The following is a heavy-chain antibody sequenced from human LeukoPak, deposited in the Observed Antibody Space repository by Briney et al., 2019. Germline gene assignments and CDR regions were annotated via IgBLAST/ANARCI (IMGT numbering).Heavy chain of an antibody. V-gene: IGHV4-59*01. Sequence: SDTQSLTCTVSGGPISHYYWSWLRQSPGKGLEGIGYIYYSGTTNYNPSLKSRVTISVDPSNNQFSLQLRSVTAADTAVYYCAREDPQTTVPEGMDVWGQGTTVTVSS. J-gene: IGHJ6*02. CDR1: GGPISHYY. CDR3: AREDPQTTVPEGMDV. D-gene: IGHD4-17*01. CDR2: IYYSGTT.